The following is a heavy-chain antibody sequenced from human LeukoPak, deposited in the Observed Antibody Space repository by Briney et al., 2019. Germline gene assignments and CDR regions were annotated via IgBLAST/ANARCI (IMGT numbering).Heavy chain of an antibody. J-gene: IGHJ4*02. CDR3: VRDPESSAFDL. Sequence: GGSLRLSCAASGFSFSTYFMSWVRQTPEKGLEFVANIKQDGSVKNYMDSLKGRSTISRDNARESLYLEINSLRVDDTAVYFCVRDPESSAFDLWGQGALVTVSS. CDR2: IKQDGSVK. CDR1: GFSFSTYF. V-gene: IGHV3-7*01.